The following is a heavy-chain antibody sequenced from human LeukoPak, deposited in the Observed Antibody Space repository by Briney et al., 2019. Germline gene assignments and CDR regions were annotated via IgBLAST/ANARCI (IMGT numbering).Heavy chain of an antibody. V-gene: IGHV3-23*01. Sequence: PGGSLRLSCAASGFTFSDHFMDWVRQAPGKGLEWVSAISGSGGSTYYADSVKGRFTISRDNSKNTLYLQMNSLRAEDTAVYYCAKGNDFWSGYSFDYWGQGTLVTVSS. D-gene: IGHD3-3*01. CDR2: ISGSGGST. J-gene: IGHJ4*02. CDR1: GFTFSDHF. CDR3: AKGNDFWSGYSFDY.